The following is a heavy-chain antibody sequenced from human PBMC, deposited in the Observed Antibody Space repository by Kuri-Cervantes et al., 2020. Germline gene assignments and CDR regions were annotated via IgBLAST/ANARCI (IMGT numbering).Heavy chain of an antibody. J-gene: IGHJ4*02. V-gene: IGHV4-38-2*01. Sequence: GSLRLSCAVSGYSISSGYYWGWIRQPPGKGLEWIGYIYYSGSTNYNPSLKSRVTISVDTSKNQFSLKLSSVTAADTAVYYCARNVFSFDYWGQGTLVTVSS. CDR3: ARNVFSFDY. CDR1: GYSISSGYY. CDR2: IYYSGST.